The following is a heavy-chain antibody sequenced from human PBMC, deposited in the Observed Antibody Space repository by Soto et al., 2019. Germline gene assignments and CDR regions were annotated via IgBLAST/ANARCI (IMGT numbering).Heavy chain of an antibody. D-gene: IGHD1-26*01. CDR1: GFTFSSYA. J-gene: IGHJ3*02. CDR3: VQDQPTLGWAFDI. V-gene: IGHV3-23*01. CDR2: ISGSGGST. Sequence: GGSLRLSCAASGFTFSSYAMSWVRQAPGKGLEWVSAISGSGGSTYYADSVKGRFTISRDNAKNTLYLQMNSLRAEDTAVYYCVQDQPTLGWAFDIWGQGTMVTVSS.